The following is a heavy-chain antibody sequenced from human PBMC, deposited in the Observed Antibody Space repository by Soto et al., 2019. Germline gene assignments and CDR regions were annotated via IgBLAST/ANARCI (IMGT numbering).Heavy chain of an antibody. CDR2: INPNSGGT. D-gene: IGHD3-22*01. V-gene: IGHV1-2*04. CDR1: GYTFTGYY. CDR3: TLSSGYYLFAY. Sequence: GASVKVSCKASGYTFTGYYRHWVRQAPGQGLEWMGWINPNSGGTNYAQKFQGWVTMTRDTSISTAYMELSRLRSDDTAVYYCTLSSGYYLFAYWGQGTLVTVSS. J-gene: IGHJ4*02.